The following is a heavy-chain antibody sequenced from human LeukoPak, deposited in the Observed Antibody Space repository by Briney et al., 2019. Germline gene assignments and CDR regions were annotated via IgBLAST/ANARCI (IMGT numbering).Heavy chain of an antibody. Sequence: SETLSLTCTVSGYSFSSGYYWGWSRQPPGKGQEGIGSIYHSGSTYYNPSLKSRVTISVDNSKNKLSLKLSSVTAADTAVYYCARDGGDWFDPWGQGTLVTVSS. CDR3: ARDGGDWFDP. CDR1: GYSFSSGYY. CDR2: IYHSGST. D-gene: IGHD3-10*01. V-gene: IGHV4-38-2*02. J-gene: IGHJ5*02.